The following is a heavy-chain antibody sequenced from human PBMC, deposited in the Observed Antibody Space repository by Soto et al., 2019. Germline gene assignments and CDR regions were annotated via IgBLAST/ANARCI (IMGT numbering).Heavy chain of an antibody. V-gene: IGHV3-30*18. CDR2: ISYDGSNK. CDR1: GFTFSSYG. D-gene: IGHD2-2*01. CDR3: AKDGRYCSSTSCRYYYYYYYMAV. J-gene: IGHJ6*03. Sequence: QVQLVESGGGVVQPGRSLRLSCAASGFTFSSYGMHWVRQAPGKGLEWVAVISYDGSNKYYADSVKGRFTISRDNSKNTLYLKINSRRAEDTAVYYCAKDGRYCSSTSCRYYYYYYYMAVWGKGTTVTVS.